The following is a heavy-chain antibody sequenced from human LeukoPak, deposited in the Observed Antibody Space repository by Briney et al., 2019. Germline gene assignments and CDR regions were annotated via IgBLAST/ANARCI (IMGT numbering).Heavy chain of an antibody. V-gene: IGHV3-7*01. J-gene: IGHJ4*02. CDR1: GFTFSSYW. Sequence: GGYLRLSCAASGFTFSSYWMTWVRQAPGKGLEWVANIKQDGSDKYYVDSVKGRFTISRDNAKNSLYLQMNSLRAEDTAVYYCARDRCSSTSCFFDYWGQGTLVTVSS. D-gene: IGHD2-2*01. CDR3: ARDRCSSTSCFFDY. CDR2: IKQDGSDK.